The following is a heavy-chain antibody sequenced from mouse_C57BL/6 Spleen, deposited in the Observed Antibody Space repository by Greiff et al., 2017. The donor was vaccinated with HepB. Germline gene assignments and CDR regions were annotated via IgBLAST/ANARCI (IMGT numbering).Heavy chain of an antibody. CDR1: GYTFTSYW. CDR2: IYPGSGST. V-gene: IGHV1-55*01. Sequence: QVQLQQPGAELVKPGASVKMSCKASGYTFTSYWITWVKQRPGQGLEWIGDIYPGSGSTNYNEKFKSKATLTVDTSSSTAYMQLSSLTSEDSAVYYCARVNYGSFYAMDYWGQGTSVTVSS. J-gene: IGHJ4*01. D-gene: IGHD1-1*01. CDR3: ARVNYGSFYAMDY.